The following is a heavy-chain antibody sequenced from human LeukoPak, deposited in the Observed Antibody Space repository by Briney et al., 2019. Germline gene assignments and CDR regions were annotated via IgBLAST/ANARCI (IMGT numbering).Heavy chain of an antibody. CDR2: IKQDGSEK. CDR3: VRGSGWLQEF. V-gene: IGHV3-7*01. D-gene: IGHD5-24*01. CDR1: GFTLTNYW. J-gene: IGHJ4*02. Sequence: GGSLRLSCAASGFTLTNYWMSWVRQAPGKGLKWVAIIKQDGSEKYYVNSVEGRFTISRDNTKNSLYLQMNSLRAEDTAVYYCVRGSGWLQEFWGQGTQVTVSS.